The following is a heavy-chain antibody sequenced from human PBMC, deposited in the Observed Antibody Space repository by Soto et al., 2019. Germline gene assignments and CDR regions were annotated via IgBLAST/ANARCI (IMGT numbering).Heavy chain of an antibody. CDR3: ARGSDAFDI. CDR1: GFTFSRDS. J-gene: IGHJ3*02. V-gene: IGHV3-48*02. Sequence: EVQLVESGGGLVQPGGSLRLSCAASGFTFSRDSMNWVRQAPGKGLEWVSYISSGSAAIYYAYSVKGRFTISRDNDKNSLYLQMNGLRDEDTAVYCCARGSDAFDIWGQGTMITVSS. CDR2: ISSGSAAI.